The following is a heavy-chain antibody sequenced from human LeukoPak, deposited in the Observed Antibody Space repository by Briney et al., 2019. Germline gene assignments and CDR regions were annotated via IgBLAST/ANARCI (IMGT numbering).Heavy chain of an antibody. CDR2: ISYDGSNK. Sequence: PGGSLRLSCAASGFTFSSYGMHWVRQAPGKGLEWVAVISYDGSNKYYADSVKGRFAVSRDDAKTSLYLQLNSLRAEDTAVYYCARVRGSTLIVYYLDSWGQGTLVTVSS. D-gene: IGHD3-10*01. CDR3: ARVRGSTLIVYYLDS. V-gene: IGHV3-30*03. J-gene: IGHJ4*02. CDR1: GFTFSSYG.